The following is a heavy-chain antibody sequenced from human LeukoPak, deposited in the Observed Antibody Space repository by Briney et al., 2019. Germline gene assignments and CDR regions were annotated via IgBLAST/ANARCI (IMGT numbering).Heavy chain of an antibody. CDR2: TAYDGSSK. Sequence: GRSLRLSCAASGFTFSSYGMHWVRQAPGKGLERVSVTAYDGSSKYYADSVKGRLTIYRDNSRNTLYLQMDSLRVEDTAVYYCARDAAYNWNYVDYWGQGTLVTVSS. J-gene: IGHJ4*02. D-gene: IGHD1-20*01. CDR3: ARDAAYNWNYVDY. CDR1: GFTFSSYG. V-gene: IGHV3-30*03.